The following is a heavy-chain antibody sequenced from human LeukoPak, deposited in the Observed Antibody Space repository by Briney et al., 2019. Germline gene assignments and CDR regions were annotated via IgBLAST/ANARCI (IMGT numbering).Heavy chain of an antibody. Sequence: SETLSLTCTVSGGSISSSSYYWGWIRQPPGKGLEWIGSIYYSGSTYYNPSFKSRVTISVDTSKNQFSLKLSSVTAADTAVYYCARGRGEGRGISMVRGVRAPSYNWFDPWGHGTLVTVSS. CDR2: IYYSGST. J-gene: IGHJ5*02. CDR3: ARGRGEGRGISMVRGVRAPSYNWFDP. V-gene: IGHV4-39*07. D-gene: IGHD3-10*01. CDR1: GGSISSSSYY.